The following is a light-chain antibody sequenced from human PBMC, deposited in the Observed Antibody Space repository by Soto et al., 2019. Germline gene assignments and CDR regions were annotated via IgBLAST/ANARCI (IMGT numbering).Light chain of an antibody. V-gene: IGLV1-47*01. J-gene: IGLJ3*02. CDR2: KNN. CDR3: AAWDDSLSGRV. CDR1: SSNIGSNY. Sequence: QSVLTQPPSASGTPGQRVTISCSGSSSNIGSNYVFWYQQLPGMAPKLLSYKNNQRPSGVPDRFSGSKSGTSASLAISGLRSEDEADYYCAAWDDSLSGRVFGGGTKLTVL.